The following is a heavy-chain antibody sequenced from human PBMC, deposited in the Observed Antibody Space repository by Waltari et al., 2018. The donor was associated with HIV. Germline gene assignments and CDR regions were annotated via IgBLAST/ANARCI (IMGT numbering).Heavy chain of an antibody. CDR3: ASDDREYCNDSSCWSFDP. D-gene: IGHD3-22*01. CDR2: IYDSETS. J-gene: IGHJ5*02. CDR1: GGSISTRSYY. V-gene: IGHV4-39*01. Sequence: QVHLQESGPGLVKPSETLSLTCTVSGGSISTRSYYWGWIRRPPGKWLEWIGSIYDSETSYYNPSLKSRVTMSLDTSRNQFSLKLNSVTAADTAVYYCASDDREYCNDSSCWSFDPWGPGTLVTVSS.